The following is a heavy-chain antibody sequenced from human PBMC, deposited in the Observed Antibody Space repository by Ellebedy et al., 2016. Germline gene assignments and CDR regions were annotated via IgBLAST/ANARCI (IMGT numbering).Heavy chain of an antibody. CDR2: INHSGST. CDR3: ARGRGPVVVPAATRRDWSDP. Sequence: SETLSLXXDVYGGSFSDYYCSWISQSPEKGPEWIGEINHSGSTNYNPSLKSRVTITVETSKNQFSLKLSYVTAADTAVYYCARGRGPVVVPAATRRDWSDPWGQGTLVTVSS. D-gene: IGHD2-2*01. V-gene: IGHV4-34*01. CDR1: GGSFSDYY. J-gene: IGHJ5*02.